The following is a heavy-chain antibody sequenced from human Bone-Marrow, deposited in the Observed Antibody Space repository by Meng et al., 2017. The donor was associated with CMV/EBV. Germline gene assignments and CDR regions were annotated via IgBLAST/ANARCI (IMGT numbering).Heavy chain of an antibody. CDR3: ARRIAAAGTISYYYYYGMDV. J-gene: IGHJ6*02. CDR1: GFSFSDYY. D-gene: IGHD6-13*01. CDR2: IRSSGSII. Sequence: GESLKISCAASGFSFSDYYMNWIRQAPGKGLEWVSYIRSSGSIIYYADSVKGRFTISRDNAKNSLYLQMNSLRAEDTAVYYCARRIAAAGTISYYYYYGMDVWGQGTTVTVYS. V-gene: IGHV3-11*04.